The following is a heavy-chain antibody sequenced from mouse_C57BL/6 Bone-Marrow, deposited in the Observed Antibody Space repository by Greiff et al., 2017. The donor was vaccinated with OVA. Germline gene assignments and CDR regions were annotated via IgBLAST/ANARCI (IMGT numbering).Heavy chain of an antibody. Sequence: VQLKESGPELVKPGASVKLSCKASGFTFTSYDIHWVKQRPGQGLEWIGWIYPRDGSTKYTEKFKGKATLTVDTSSSTAYMEHHSLTSEDSAVYFGARTGVLRSRWYLDVWGTGTTVTVSS. CDR2: IYPRDGST. CDR3: ARTGVLRSRWYLDV. CDR1: GFTFTSYD. D-gene: IGHD1-1*01. V-gene: IGHV1-85*01. J-gene: IGHJ1*03.